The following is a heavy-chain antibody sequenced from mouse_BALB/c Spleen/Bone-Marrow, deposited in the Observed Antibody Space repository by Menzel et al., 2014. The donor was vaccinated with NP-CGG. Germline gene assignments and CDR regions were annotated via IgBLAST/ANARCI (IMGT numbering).Heavy chain of an antibody. D-gene: IGHD3-1*01. CDR2: IYPGNSDT. CDR3: TRSGRYYFDY. Sequence: EVQLVESGAELAKPGASVKMSCKASGHTFTSYWMHWVKQRPGQGLEWIGAIYPGNSDTSYNQKFKGKAKLTAVTSTSTAYMELSSLTNEDSAVYYCTRSGRYYFDYWGQGTTLTVSS. CDR1: GHTFTSYW. V-gene: IGHV1-5*01. J-gene: IGHJ2*01.